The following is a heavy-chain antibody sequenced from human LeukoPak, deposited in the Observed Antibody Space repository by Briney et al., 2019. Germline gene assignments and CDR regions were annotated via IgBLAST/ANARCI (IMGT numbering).Heavy chain of an antibody. CDR3: ARREGADYHGSGKGPFDY. D-gene: IGHD3-10*01. J-gene: IGHJ4*02. CDR1: GYSFTSYW. Sequence: GESLKISCKGSGYSFTSYWIGWVRQMPGKGLEWMGIIYPGDSDTRYSPSFQGQVTISADKSISTAYLQWSSLKASDTAMYYCARREGADYHGSGKGPFDYWGQGTLVTVSS. CDR2: IYPGDSDT. V-gene: IGHV5-51*01.